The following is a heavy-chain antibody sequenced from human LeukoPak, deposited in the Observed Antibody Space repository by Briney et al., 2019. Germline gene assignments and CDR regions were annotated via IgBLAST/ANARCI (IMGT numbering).Heavy chain of an antibody. CDR1: GDSIISNIYW. CDR3: ARRRHNFDFYNV. D-gene: IGHD3/OR15-3a*01. Sequence: SETLSLTCTVSGDSIISNIYWWDWVRLPPGKGLEWIGATFYTGRTFYNPSLKSRVTISVDTSKNQFSLALNSATAADTADYYCARRRHNFDFYNVWGQGTRVLVSS. CDR2: TFYTGRT. V-gene: IGHV4-39*01. J-gene: IGHJ3*01.